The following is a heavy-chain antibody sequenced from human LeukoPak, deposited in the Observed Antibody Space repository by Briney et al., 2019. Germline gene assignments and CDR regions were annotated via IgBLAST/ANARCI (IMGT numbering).Heavy chain of an antibody. D-gene: IGHD3-10*01. J-gene: IGHJ4*02. CDR3: ARHGRQGVRGVNSPFDY. CDR2: IYYSGST. CDR1: GGSISSSSYY. Sequence: PSETLSLTCTVSGGSISSSSYYWGWIRQPPGKGLEWIGSIYYSGSTYYNPSLKSRVTISVDTSKNQFSLKPSSVTAADTAVYHCARHGRQGVRGVNSPFDYWGQGTLVTVSS. V-gene: IGHV4-39*01.